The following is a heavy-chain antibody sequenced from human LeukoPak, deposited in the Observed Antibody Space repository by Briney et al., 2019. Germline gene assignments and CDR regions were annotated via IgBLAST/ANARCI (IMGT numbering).Heavy chain of an antibody. CDR2: TYYRSTWNF. D-gene: IGHD6-13*01. Sequence: SPTLSLTCAISGDSVSSKSAAWNWIRQSPSRGLEWLGRTYYRSTWNFDYAASVKSRVTVSPDTSMNQFSLQLNSVTPEDTAVYYCARRSTALGIYDFWGQGTLVTVSS. CDR1: GDSVSSKSAA. J-gene: IGHJ4*02. V-gene: IGHV6-1*01. CDR3: ARRSTALGIYDF.